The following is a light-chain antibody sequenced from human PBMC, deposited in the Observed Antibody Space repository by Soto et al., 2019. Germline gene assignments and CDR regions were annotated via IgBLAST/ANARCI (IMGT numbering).Light chain of an antibody. CDR1: SSDVGSYNL. CDR3: CSYAGSSTLV. J-gene: IGLJ2*01. Sequence: QSALTQPASVYESPGQSITISGTGTSSDVGSYNLVSWYQQHPGKASKLMIYEGSKRPSGVSNRFSGSKSGNTASLTISGLQAEDEADYYCCSYAGSSTLVFGGGTKLTVL. V-gene: IGLV2-23*01. CDR2: EGS.